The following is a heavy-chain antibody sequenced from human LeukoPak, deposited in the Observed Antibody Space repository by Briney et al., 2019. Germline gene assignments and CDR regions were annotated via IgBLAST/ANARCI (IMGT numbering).Heavy chain of an antibody. Sequence: GASVKVSCKASGYTFTIYDINWVRQATGQGLEWMGWMNPNSGNTGYAQKFQGRVTMTRNTSISTAYMELSSLRSEDTAVYYCARGQVGSSGWYYYYYYGMDVWGQGTTVTVSS. V-gene: IGHV1-8*01. D-gene: IGHD6-19*01. CDR3: ARGQVGSSGWYYYYYYGMDV. CDR1: GYTFTIYD. J-gene: IGHJ6*02. CDR2: MNPNSGNT.